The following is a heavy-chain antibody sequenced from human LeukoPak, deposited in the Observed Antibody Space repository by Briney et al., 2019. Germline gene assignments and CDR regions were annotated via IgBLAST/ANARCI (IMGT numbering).Heavy chain of an antibody. J-gene: IGHJ4*02. CDR3: ARGFWSGYLDY. D-gene: IGHD3-3*01. CDR2: ISGSGGST. CDR1: GFTFSNYA. Sequence: PGGSLRLSCAASGFTFSNYAMTWVRQAPGKGLEWVSGISGSGGSTYYADSVKGRFTISRDNSKSTVYLQMNSLRAEDTAVYYCARGFWSGYLDYWGQGTLVTVSS. V-gene: IGHV3-23*01.